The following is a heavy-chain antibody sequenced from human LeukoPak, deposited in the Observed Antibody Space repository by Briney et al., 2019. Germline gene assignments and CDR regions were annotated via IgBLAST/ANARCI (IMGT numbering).Heavy chain of an antibody. CDR1: GFTFGDYA. D-gene: IGHD6-19*01. V-gene: IGHV3-49*04. CDR3: AKIRSAGSGPPLVFDY. CDR2: IRSEGYGGTT. Sequence: GGSLRLSCTASGFTFGDYAMTWVRQAPGKGLEWVGFIRSEGYGGTTEYAASVKGRFTISRDDSKNTLYLQMNSLRAEDTAIYYCAKIRSAGSGPPLVFDYWGQGTLATVSS. J-gene: IGHJ4*02.